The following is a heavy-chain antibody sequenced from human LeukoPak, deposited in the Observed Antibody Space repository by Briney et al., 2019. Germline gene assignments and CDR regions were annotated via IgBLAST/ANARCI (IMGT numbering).Heavy chain of an antibody. CDR3: ARAITYSNYANRTRRNNYYYYGMDV. Sequence: SETLSLTCSVSVGSISSYYWSWLRQPPGKGLEWIGYIYYSGSTNYNPSLKSRVTISVDTSKNQFSLKLSSVTAADTAVYYCARAITYSNYANRTRRNNYYYYGMDVWGQGTTVTVSS. CDR2: IYYSGST. CDR1: VGSISSYY. D-gene: IGHD4-11*01. V-gene: IGHV4-59*01. J-gene: IGHJ6*02.